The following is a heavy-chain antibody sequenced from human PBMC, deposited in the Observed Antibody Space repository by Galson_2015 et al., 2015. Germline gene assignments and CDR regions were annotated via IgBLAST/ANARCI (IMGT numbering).Heavy chain of an antibody. V-gene: IGHV3-48*01. CDR3: ARDLGSPSQRGTIFGVATELKKERYSYYYGMDV. Sequence: SLRLSCAASGFTFSSYSMNWVRQAPGKGLEWVSYISSTSSIIYYAASVEGRFTISRDNAKNSLYLQLNSLSAEDTAVYYCARDLGSPSQRGTIFGVATELKKERYSYYYGMDVWGQGTTVTVSS. D-gene: IGHD3-3*01. CDR1: GFTFSSYS. CDR2: ISSTSSII. J-gene: IGHJ6*02.